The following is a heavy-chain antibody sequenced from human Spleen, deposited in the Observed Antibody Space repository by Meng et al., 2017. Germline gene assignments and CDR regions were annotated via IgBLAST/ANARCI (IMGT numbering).Heavy chain of an antibody. V-gene: IGHV7-4-1*02. J-gene: IGHJ5*02. D-gene: IGHD4-23*01. CDR3: ARGATVVTPFFFDP. Sequence: QVQLVQSGSELKKPGASVKVSCKASGYTFTRHAINWVRQAPGQGLEWMGWMNTKTGNPTYAQGFTGRFVFSLDTSVSTAYLQISSLKAEDTAMYYCARGATVVTPFFFDPWGQGTLVTVSS. CDR2: MNTKTGNP. CDR1: GYTFTRHA.